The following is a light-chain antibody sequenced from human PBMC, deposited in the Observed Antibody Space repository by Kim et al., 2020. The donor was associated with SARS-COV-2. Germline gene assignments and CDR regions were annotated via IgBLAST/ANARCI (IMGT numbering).Light chain of an antibody. V-gene: IGLV3-9*01. J-gene: IGLJ3*02. Sequence: SVALGQTARITCGGNNIGSKNVHWYQQKPGQAPVVVIYRDSNRPSGIPERFSGSNSGNTATLTISRAQAGDEADYYCQVWDSRNWVFGGGTQLTVL. CDR2: RDS. CDR1: NIGSKN. CDR3: QVWDSRNWV.